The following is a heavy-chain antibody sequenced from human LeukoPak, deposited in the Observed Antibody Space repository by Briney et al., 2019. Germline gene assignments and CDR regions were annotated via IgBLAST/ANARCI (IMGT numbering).Heavy chain of an antibody. CDR3: ARDRGYGSGTVDY. CDR2: IYTSGST. CDR1: GGSISYFY. D-gene: IGHD3-10*01. Sequence: PSETLSLTCTVSGGSISYFYWSWIRQPAGKGLEWIGRIYTSGSTNYNPSLKSRVTMSVDTSKKQFSLKLSSVTAADTAVYYCARDRGYGSGTVDYWGQGTLVTVSS. V-gene: IGHV4-4*07. J-gene: IGHJ4*02.